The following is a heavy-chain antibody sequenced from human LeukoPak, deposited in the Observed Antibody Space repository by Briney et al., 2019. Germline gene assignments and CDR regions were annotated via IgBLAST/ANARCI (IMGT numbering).Heavy chain of an antibody. D-gene: IGHD2-2*01. Sequence: KSSETLSLNCTVYGVSVNNGRLYRHWIRQPPGKGLEWIGNIYYSGSPNYNHSLKSRVTISVDTPNNQFSLTPSCVTPADGCVYYCEGTLHQLEYYFDDWGQGTLVTVSS. CDR2: IYYSGSP. CDR3: EGTLHQLEYYFDD. V-gene: IGHV4-61*01. CDR1: GVSVNNGRLY. J-gene: IGHJ4*02.